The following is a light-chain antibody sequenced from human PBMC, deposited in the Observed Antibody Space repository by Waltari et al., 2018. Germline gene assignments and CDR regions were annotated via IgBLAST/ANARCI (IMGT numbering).Light chain of an antibody. CDR3: SSYTSISTFV. J-gene: IGLJ1*01. CDR2: EAT. Sequence: YQQRPDNAPNLIIYEATKWPSGVSNRFSGTKSGNTASLTISGLQAEDEADYYCSSYTSISTFVFGSGTKVTVL. V-gene: IGLV2-14*02.